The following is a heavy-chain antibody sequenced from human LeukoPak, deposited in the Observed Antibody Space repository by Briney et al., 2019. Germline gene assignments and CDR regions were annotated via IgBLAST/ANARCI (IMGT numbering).Heavy chain of an antibody. CDR2: IYYRKNT. D-gene: IGHD5-18*01. Sequence: SDTLSLTCTVSGGSLSSNSAYWGWMGQPTGKGLEWIGSIYYRKNTYYNPSHKSRLTISADTYKTQFPLTPRSVPAPNTPVYSCGSLRGFSYGYFDYWGQGTLVTVSS. CDR3: GSLRGFSYGYFDY. J-gene: IGHJ4*02. CDR1: GGSLSSNSAY. V-gene: IGHV4-39*01.